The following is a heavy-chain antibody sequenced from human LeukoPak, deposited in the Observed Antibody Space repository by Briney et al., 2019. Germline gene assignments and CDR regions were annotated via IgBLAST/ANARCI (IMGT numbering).Heavy chain of an antibody. V-gene: IGHV4-34*01. D-gene: IGHD1-26*01. CDR3: AREIVGATSGDY. CDR1: GGSFSGYY. Sequence: PSETLSLTCAVYGGSFSGYYWSWIRQPPGKGLEWIGEINHRGSTNYNPSLKSRVTMSVDTSKNQFSLKMNSVTAADTAVYYCAREIVGATSGDYWGQGALVTVSS. J-gene: IGHJ4*02. CDR2: INHRGST.